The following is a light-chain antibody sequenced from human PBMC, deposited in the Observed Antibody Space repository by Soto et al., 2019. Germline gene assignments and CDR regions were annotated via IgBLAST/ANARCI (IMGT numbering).Light chain of an antibody. V-gene: IGKV1-5*01. J-gene: IGKJ4*01. CDR3: QQYGSVPHT. CDR1: QSISSW. Sequence: DIQMTQSPSTLSASVGDRVTITCRASQSISSWLAWYQQKPGKAPKLLIYDASSLESGVPSRFSGSGSGTEFTLTISSLQPDDFAVYYCQQYGSVPHTFGGGTKVEIK. CDR2: DAS.